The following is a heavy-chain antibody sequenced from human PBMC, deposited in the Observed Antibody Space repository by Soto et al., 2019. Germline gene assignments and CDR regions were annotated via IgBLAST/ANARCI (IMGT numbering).Heavy chain of an antibody. V-gene: IGHV3-15*01. D-gene: IGHD3-16*01. Sequence: EVQLVESGGGLVKPGGSLRLSCAASGFSFSYAWMRWVRQAPGKGLEWVGRIKSKTDRGTTDYAAPVKGRFTISRDDLKNTLFLQMNSLKAEDTAVYYCTTAMDLGELALPVHFDYWVQGTLVTVSS. CDR1: GFSFSYAW. CDR3: TTAMDLGELALPVHFDY. J-gene: IGHJ4*02. CDR2: IKSKTDRGTT.